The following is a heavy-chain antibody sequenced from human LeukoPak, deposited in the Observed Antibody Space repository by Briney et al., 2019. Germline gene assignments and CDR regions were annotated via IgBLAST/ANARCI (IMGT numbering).Heavy chain of an antibody. CDR1: GFTFSSYS. D-gene: IGHD3-9*01. Sequence: GGSLRLSCAASGFTFSSYSMNWVRQAPGKGLEWVPSISGSSSYIYYADSVKGRFTISRDNAKNSLYLQMNSLRAEDTAVYYCARDGDLTGYYNWFDPWGQGTLVTVSS. V-gene: IGHV3-21*01. CDR3: ARDGDLTGYYNWFDP. CDR2: ISGSSSYI. J-gene: IGHJ5*02.